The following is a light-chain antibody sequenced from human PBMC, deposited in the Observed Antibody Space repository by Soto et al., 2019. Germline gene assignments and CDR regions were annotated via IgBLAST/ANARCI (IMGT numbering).Light chain of an antibody. CDR2: GAS. J-gene: IGKJ1*01. CDR1: QDVSND. V-gene: IGKV1-17*02. CDR3: LQHTYIWS. Sequence: DIQMTQSPPSLSASLGDRVIIICRASQDVSNDLGWFQQKPGKAPXXLIFGASNLESGVPSRCSGTGSGTVFSLTITNLQPEYFATSYCLQHTYIWSFGQGTQVDNK.